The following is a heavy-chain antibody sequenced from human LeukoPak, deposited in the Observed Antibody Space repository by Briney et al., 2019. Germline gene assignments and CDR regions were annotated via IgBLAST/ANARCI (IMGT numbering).Heavy chain of an antibody. CDR1: GYTFTSYD. Sequence: ASVKVSCKASGYTFTSYDINWVRQATGQGLEWMGWMNPNSSNTGYAQKFQGRVTITRNTSISTAYMELSSLRSEDTAVYYCVRFGELLYDWYYDYWGQGTLVTVSS. CDR3: VRFGELLYDWYYDY. V-gene: IGHV1-8*03. J-gene: IGHJ4*02. D-gene: IGHD3-10*01. CDR2: MNPNSSNT.